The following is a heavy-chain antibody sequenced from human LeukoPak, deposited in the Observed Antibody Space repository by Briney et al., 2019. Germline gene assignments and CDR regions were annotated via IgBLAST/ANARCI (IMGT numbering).Heavy chain of an antibody. D-gene: IGHD3-22*01. CDR1: GYTFTSYG. Sequence: GASVKVSCKAPGYTFTSYGISWVRQAPGQGLEWMGWISAYNGNTNYAQKLQGRVTMTTDTSTSTAYMELRSLRSDDTAVYYCATNDEGYYYDSSGEDAFDIWGQGTMVTVSS. V-gene: IGHV1-18*01. J-gene: IGHJ3*02. CDR2: ISAYNGNT. CDR3: ATNDEGYYYDSSGEDAFDI.